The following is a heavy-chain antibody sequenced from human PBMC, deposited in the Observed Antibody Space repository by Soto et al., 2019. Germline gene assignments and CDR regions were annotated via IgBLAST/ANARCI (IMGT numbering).Heavy chain of an antibody. J-gene: IGHJ4*02. V-gene: IGHV1-3*01. CDR3: ARGGYFDSSNYLPY. Sequence: SAKVSCKARGDAFASYCINWARQATGRGLEWMGWINPGNGNTKYSQQFQGRVIIDRDTSASTAYMELSSLRSEDTAVYYCARGGYFDSSNYLPYWGLGTLVTVSP. D-gene: IGHD3-22*01. CDR1: GDAFASYC. CDR2: INPGNGNT.